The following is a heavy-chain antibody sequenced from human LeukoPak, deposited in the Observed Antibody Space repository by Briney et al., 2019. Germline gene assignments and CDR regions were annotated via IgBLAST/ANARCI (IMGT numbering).Heavy chain of an antibody. CDR2: ISYDGSNK. D-gene: IGHD6-19*01. J-gene: IGHJ4*02. CDR1: GFTFSSYG. Sequence: GGSLRLSCAASGFTFSSYGMHWVRQAPGKGLEWVAVISYDGSNKYYADSVKGRFTISRDNSKNTLYLQMNSLRAEDTAVYYCAKEPYSSGWYDDYWGQGTLVTVSS. V-gene: IGHV3-30*18. CDR3: AKEPYSSGWYDDY.